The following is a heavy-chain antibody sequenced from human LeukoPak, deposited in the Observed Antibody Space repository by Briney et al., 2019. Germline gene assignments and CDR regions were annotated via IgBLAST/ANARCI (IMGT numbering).Heavy chain of an antibody. J-gene: IGHJ5*02. V-gene: IGHV4-31*03. CDR3: ARGVLRYFFP. CDR2: TYYSGST. CDR1: GGSISSGGYY. D-gene: IGHD3-9*01. Sequence: PSQTLSLTCTVSGGSISSGGYYWSWIRQHPGKGLEWIGYTYYSGSTYYNPSLKSRVTISVDTSKNQFSLKLSSVTAADTAVYYCARGVLRYFFPWGQGTLVTVSS.